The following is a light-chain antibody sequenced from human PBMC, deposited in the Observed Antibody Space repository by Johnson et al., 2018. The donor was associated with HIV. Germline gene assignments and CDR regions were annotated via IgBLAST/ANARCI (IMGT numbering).Light chain of an antibody. V-gene: IGLV1-51*02. CDR3: GTWDSSLSVSF. CDR2: ENN. Sequence: QSVLTQPPSVSAAPGQKVTISCSGSSSDMGNYAVSWYQQLPGTAPKLLIYENNKRPSGIPYRFSGSKSGTSATLGITGLQTGDAADYYCGTWDSSLSVSFFGTGTKVTVL. CDR1: SSDMGNYA. J-gene: IGLJ1*01.